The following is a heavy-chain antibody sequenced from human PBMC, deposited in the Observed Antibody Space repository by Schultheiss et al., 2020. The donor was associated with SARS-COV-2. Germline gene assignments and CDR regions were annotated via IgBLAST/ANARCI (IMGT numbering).Heavy chain of an antibody. CDR1: GGSFSGYY. Sequence: SETLSLTCAVYGGSFSGYYWSWIRQPPGKGLEWIGYVYFSGSTNYNPSLKSRVTISVDTSKNQFSLKLSSVTAADTAVYYCARAIAAAGIWFDPWGQGTLVTVSS. J-gene: IGHJ5*02. V-gene: IGHV4-34*01. D-gene: IGHD6-13*01. CDR2: VYFSGST. CDR3: ARAIAAAGIWFDP.